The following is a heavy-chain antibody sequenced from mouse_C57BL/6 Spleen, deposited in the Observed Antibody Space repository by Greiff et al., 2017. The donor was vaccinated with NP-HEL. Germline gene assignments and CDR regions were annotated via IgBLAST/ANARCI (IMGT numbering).Heavy chain of an antibody. D-gene: IGHD1-1*01. CDR1: GYTFTSYW. V-gene: IGHV1-69*01. CDR2: IDPSDSYT. CDR3: ARSHYGSRAWFAY. Sequence: QVQLQQSGAELVMPGASVKLSCKASGYTFTSYWMHWVKQRPGQGLEWIGEIDPSDSYTNYNQKFKGKSTLTVDKSSSTAYMQLSSLTSEDSAVYYCARSHYGSRAWFAYWGQGTLVTVSA. J-gene: IGHJ3*01.